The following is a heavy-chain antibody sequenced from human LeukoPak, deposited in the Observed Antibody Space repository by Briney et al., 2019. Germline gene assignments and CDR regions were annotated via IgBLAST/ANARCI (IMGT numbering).Heavy chain of an antibody. Sequence: PETLSLTCTVSGYSISSGYYWGWIRQPPGQGLEWIGSIYHSGSTYYNPSLKSRVTISVDTSKNQFSLKLSSVTAADTAVYYCARDLYYDFWSGLAQLFDYWGQGTLVTVSS. CDR1: GYSISSGYY. CDR2: IYHSGST. J-gene: IGHJ4*02. D-gene: IGHD3-3*01. V-gene: IGHV4-38-2*02. CDR3: ARDLYYDFWSGLAQLFDY.